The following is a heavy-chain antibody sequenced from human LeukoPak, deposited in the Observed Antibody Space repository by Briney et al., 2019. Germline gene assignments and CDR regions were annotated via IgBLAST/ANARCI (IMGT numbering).Heavy chain of an antibody. V-gene: IGHV3-7*01. CDR1: EFTFRSYW. J-gene: IGHJ3*02. CDR2: IKQDGSEK. D-gene: IGHD2-15*01. Sequence: GGSLRLSCAASEFTFRSYWMRWVRQAPGKGLEWVANIKQDGSEKNYVDSVKGRFTISRGNAKNSMHLQMNSLRAEDTAVYYCAREGFAAASDIWGQGTMVTVSS. CDR3: AREGFAAASDI.